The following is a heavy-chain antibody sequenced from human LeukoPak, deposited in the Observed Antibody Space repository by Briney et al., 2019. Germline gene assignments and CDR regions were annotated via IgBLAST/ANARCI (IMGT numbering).Heavy chain of an antibody. V-gene: IGHV3-74*01. Sequence: PGGSLRLSCAASGFTFSNYWMHCVRQAPGKGLVWVSRINSDGSSTSYADSVKGRFTISRDNAKNTLYLQMNSLRAEDTAVYYCATAAGTITHNYFDYWGQGTLVTVSS. J-gene: IGHJ4*02. CDR2: INSDGSST. CDR1: GFTFSNYW. D-gene: IGHD6-13*01. CDR3: ATAAGTITHNYFDY.